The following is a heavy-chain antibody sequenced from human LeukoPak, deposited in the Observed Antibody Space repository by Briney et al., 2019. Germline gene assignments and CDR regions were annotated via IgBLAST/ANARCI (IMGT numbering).Heavy chain of an antibody. D-gene: IGHD2-2*01. CDR1: GGTFSSYA. Sequence: SVKVSCKASGGTFSSYAISWVRQAPGQGLEWMGRIIPIFGTANYAQKFQGRVTITTDESTSTAYMELSSLRSEDTAVYYCARDARYCSSTSCYGDPENWFDPWGQENLVTVSS. CDR3: ARDARYCSSTSCYGDPENWFDP. J-gene: IGHJ5*02. V-gene: IGHV1-69*05. CDR2: IIPIFGTA.